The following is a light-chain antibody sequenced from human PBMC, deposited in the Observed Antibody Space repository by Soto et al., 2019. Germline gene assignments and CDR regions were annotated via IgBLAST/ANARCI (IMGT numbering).Light chain of an antibody. Sequence: QSALTQPASVSGSPGQSITISCTGTSSDIGAHTYVSWFQQHPGKVPKVIIYNVSTRPSGISDRFSGSKSGNTASLTISGLQAEDEADYYCSSYAGGFVVFGGGTKLPS. CDR3: SSYAGGFVV. CDR2: NVS. CDR1: SSDIGAHTY. J-gene: IGLJ2*01. V-gene: IGLV2-14*01.